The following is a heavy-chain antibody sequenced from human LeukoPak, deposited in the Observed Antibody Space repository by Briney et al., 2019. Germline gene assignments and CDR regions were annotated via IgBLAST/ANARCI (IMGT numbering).Heavy chain of an antibody. V-gene: IGHV4-34*01. Sequence: SETLSLTCAVYGDSFSDYYWIWIRQPPVKGLEWIGEINHTGSTNYNPSLTSRVTISVDTSNNQFSLKLSSVTAADTAVYYCARGHRGLGKVVPAAIGYWGQGTLVTVSS. J-gene: IGHJ4*02. CDR2: INHTGST. CDR3: ARGHRGLGKVVPAAIGY. CDR1: GDSFSDYY. D-gene: IGHD2-2*02.